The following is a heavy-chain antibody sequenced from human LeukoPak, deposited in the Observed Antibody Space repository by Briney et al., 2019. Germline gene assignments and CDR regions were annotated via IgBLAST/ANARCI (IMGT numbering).Heavy chain of an antibody. V-gene: IGHV3-23*01. CDR2: ISGSGGST. CDR3: AKERITMVRGVIGPDAFDI. D-gene: IGHD3-10*01. Sequence: PGGSLRLSCAASGFTFSSYAMSWVRQAPGKGLEWVSAISGSGGSTYYADSVKGRFTISRDNSKNTLYLQMNSLRAEDTAVYYCAKERITMVRGVIGPDAFDIWGQGTMLTVSS. J-gene: IGHJ3*02. CDR1: GFTFSSYA.